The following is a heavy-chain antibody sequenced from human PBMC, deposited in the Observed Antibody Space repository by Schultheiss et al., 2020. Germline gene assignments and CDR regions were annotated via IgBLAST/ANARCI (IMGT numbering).Heavy chain of an antibody. J-gene: IGHJ4*02. CDR1: GFTFSSYA. V-gene: IGHV3-30-3*02. D-gene: IGHD2-15*01. CDR2: ISYDGSNK. CDR3: AKSRTLLNIVVYYFDY. Sequence: GSLRLSCAASGFTFSSYAMHWVRQAPGKGLEWVAVISYDGSNKYYADSVKGRFTISRDNSKNTLYLQMNSLRAEDTAVYYCAKSRTLLNIVVYYFDYWGQGTLVTVSS.